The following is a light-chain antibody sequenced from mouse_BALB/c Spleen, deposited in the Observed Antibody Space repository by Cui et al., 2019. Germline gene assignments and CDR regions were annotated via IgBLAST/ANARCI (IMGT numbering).Light chain of an antibody. J-gene: IGKJ5*01. V-gene: IGKV6-23*01. CDR1: QDVGTA. Sequence: DIVMTQSHKFMSTSVGDRVSITCKASQDVGTAVAWYQQKPGQSPKLLNYWASTQHAGVPGRITGRGSGTDFPLTISNVQSEDLADYFCQQYSSYLTFGAGTKLELK. CDR3: QQYSSYLT. CDR2: WAS.